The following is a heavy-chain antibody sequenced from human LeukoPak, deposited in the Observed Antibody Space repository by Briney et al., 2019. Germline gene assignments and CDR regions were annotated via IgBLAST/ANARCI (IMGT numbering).Heavy chain of an antibody. D-gene: IGHD2-2*01. CDR1: GFTFISHA. CDR3: AKHDDFVVVPGKGYFGY. J-gene: IGHJ4*02. CDR2: ISGSGGST. Sequence: PGGSLRLSCAASGFTFISHAMSWVRQAPGKGLEWVSTISGSGGSTYYADSVRGRFTISRDTSMNTLYLQMNSLRAEDTAVYYCAKHDDFVVVPGKGYFGYWGQGTLVTVSS. V-gene: IGHV3-23*01.